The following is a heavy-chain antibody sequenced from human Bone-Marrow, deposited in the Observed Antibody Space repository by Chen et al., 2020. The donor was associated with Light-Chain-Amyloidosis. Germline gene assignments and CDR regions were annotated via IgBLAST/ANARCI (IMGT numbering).Heavy chain of an antibody. CDR3: ARGTMTSVDWSYYCDF. V-gene: IGHV4-31*03. Sequence: HVQLRESGPGLVKPSQTLSLTCTVSGDSISSGPHYWTWIRQHPGRGLGWIGYIYYGGNSRYNPSLMSRVTISLDTSKNQFSLNLSSVTAADTAVYYCARGTMTSVDWSYYCDFWGQGTLVTVSS. CDR2: IYYGGNS. D-gene: IGHD3-22*01. J-gene: IGHJ4*02. CDR1: GDSISSGPHY.